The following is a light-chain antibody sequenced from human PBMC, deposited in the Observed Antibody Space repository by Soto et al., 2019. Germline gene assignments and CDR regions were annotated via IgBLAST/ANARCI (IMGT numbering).Light chain of an antibody. Sequence: QSVLTQPASVSGSPGQSITISCTGNSNDVGGYNSVSLYQQHPGKASILMIYYVSNRPSGVFNRFSGSKSGSTASLTIFGLQAEDEADYYCSSYTSSSTLYVFGTGTKVTVL. CDR2: YVS. CDR1: SNDVGGYNS. CDR3: SSYTSSSTLYV. J-gene: IGLJ1*01. V-gene: IGLV2-14*01.